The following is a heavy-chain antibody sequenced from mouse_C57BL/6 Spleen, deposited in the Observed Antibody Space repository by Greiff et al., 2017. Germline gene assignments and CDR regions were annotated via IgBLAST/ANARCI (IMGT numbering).Heavy chain of an antibody. CDR1: GYTFTSYW. CDR2: IDPSDSYT. V-gene: IGHV1-69*01. CDR3: ARHPVRHAMDY. J-gene: IGHJ4*01. Sequence: VQLQQPGAELVMPGASVKLSCKASGYTFTSYWMHWVKQRPGQGLEWIGEIDPSDSYTNYNQKFKGKSTLTVDKSSRTAYMQLSSLTSEDSAVYYCARHPVRHAMDYWGQGTSVTVSS.